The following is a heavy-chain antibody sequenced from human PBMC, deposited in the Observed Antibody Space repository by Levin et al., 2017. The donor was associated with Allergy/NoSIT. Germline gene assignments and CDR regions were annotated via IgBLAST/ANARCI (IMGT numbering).Heavy chain of an antibody. V-gene: IGHV3-9*01. D-gene: IGHD5-12*01. Sequence: SLKISCAASGFTFDDYAMHWVRQAPGKGLEWVSGISWNSGSIGYADSVKGRFTISRDNAKNSLYLQMNSLRAEDTALYYCAKDLGYDGGTTFDYWGQGTLVTVSS. CDR2: ISWNSGSI. J-gene: IGHJ4*02. CDR1: GFTFDDYA. CDR3: AKDLGYDGGTTFDY.